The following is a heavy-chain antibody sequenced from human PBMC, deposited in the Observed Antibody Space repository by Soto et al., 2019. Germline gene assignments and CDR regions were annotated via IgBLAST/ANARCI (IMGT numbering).Heavy chain of an antibody. V-gene: IGHV4-61*01. CDR2: IFYNGKTT. Sequence: QVQLQESGPGVVKPSETLSLSCTVSGASVSSGSYYWTWIRQPPGKGLEWVGYIFYNGKTTNYNPSLKSRVTISVDTSNNPFSLKMSSVTEADTGFFYCARVYSGSYGHIDWGHGTLVTVSA. CDR3: ARVYSGSYGHID. CDR1: GASVSSGSYY. J-gene: IGHJ4*01. D-gene: IGHD1-26*01.